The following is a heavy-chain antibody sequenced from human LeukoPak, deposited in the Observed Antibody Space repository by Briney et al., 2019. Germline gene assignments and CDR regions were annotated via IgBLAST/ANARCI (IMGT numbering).Heavy chain of an antibody. CDR2: ISAYNGNT. J-gene: IGHJ1*01. V-gene: IGHV1-18*01. CDR3: VIGFWSGYLLQD. Sequence: ASVKVSCKASVYTFTNCGISWVRQAPGQGLEWMGWISAYNGNTNYAQKLQVRVTMTTDTSTSTAYMELRSLRSDDTAVYYCVIGFWSGYLLQDWGQGTLVTVSS. CDR1: VYTFTNCG. D-gene: IGHD3-3*01.